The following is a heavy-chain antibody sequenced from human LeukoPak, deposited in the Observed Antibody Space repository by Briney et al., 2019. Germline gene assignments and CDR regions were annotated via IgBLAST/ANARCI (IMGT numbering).Heavy chain of an antibody. D-gene: IGHD2/OR15-2a*01. J-gene: IGHJ6*02. Sequence: GRSLRLSCAASGFTFSSYGMHWVRQAPGKGLEWVAVIWYDGSNKHYADSVKGRFTISRDNSKNTLYLQMNSLRAEDTAVYYCARASTYYYYGMDVWGQGTTVTVSS. V-gene: IGHV3-33*01. CDR1: GFTFSSYG. CDR2: IWYDGSNK. CDR3: ARASTYYYYGMDV.